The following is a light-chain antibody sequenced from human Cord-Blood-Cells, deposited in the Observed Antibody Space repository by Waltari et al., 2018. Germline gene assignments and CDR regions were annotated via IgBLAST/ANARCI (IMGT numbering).Light chain of an antibody. Sequence: QSALTQPASVSGSPGQSITIPCTRTSSDVGGYNYVSWYQQHPGKAPKLIIYDVSKRPSGVSDLFSGSKSGNTASLTISGLQAEDETDYYCSSYTSSSTFVFGTGTKVTVL. CDR3: SSYTSSSTFV. J-gene: IGLJ1*01. V-gene: IGLV2-14*01. CDR2: DVS. CDR1: SSDVGGYNY.